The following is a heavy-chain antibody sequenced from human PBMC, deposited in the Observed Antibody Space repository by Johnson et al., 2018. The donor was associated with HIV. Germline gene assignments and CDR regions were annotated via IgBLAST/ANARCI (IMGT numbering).Heavy chain of an antibody. V-gene: IGHV3-66*02. D-gene: IGHD3-10*02. J-gene: IGHJ3*02. CDR1: GITVSSNY. Sequence: VQLVESGGALVQPGGSLRLSCAASGITVSSNYMRWVRQAPGKGLEWVSVIFSVGNTYYTASLRGRFTISRDNSNNMVYLQMTSLRPEDTAVYYCARDGRDMGTRGAFDIWGQGTVVTVSS. CDR3: ARDGRDMGTRGAFDI. CDR2: IFSVGNT.